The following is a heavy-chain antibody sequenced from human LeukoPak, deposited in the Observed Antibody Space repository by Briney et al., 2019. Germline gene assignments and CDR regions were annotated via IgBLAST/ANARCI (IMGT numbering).Heavy chain of an antibody. V-gene: IGHV3-23*01. CDR1: XXTFSSXX. CDR2: XSGSGGST. CDR3: AKDFRLGIDFGGGDY. Sequence: LXXXXAAXXXTFSSXXXXXVRXAPGXXXEXVSAXSGSGGSTYYADSVKGRFTISRDNSKNTLYLQMNSLRAEDTAVYYCAKDFRLGIDFGGGDYWGQGTLVTVSS. D-gene: IGHD3/OR15-3a*01. J-gene: IGHJ4*02.